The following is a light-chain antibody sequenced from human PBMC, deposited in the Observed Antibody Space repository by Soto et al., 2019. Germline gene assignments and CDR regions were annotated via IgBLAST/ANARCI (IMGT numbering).Light chain of an antibody. CDR1: QSVSSSY. CDR3: QQYGSPVT. J-gene: IGKJ1*01. Sequence: NVLTQSPSTLSLSPGERATLSCRASQSVSSSYLAWYQQKPGQAPRLLIYGASSRATGIPDRFSGSGSGTDFTLTISRLEPEDFAVYYCQQYGSPVTFGQGTKVDIK. CDR2: GAS. V-gene: IGKV3-20*01.